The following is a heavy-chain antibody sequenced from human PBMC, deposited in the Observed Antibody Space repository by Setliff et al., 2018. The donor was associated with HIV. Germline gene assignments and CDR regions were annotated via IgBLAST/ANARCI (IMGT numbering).Heavy chain of an antibody. V-gene: IGHV1-18*04. D-gene: IGHD6-6*01. Sequence: ASVKVSCKASGYTFTSYGISWVRQAPGQGLEWMGWISTYKGNTKYEQKFQGRVTMTTDTSTSTAYMELRSLRSDDTAVYYCARDIAAWGYFDYWGQGTLVTVSS. CDR2: ISTYKGNT. CDR3: ARDIAAWGYFDY. CDR1: GYTFTSYG. J-gene: IGHJ4*02.